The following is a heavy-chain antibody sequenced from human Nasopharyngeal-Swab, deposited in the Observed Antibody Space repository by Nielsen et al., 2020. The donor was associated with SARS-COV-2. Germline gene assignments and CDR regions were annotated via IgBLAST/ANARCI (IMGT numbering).Heavy chain of an antibody. J-gene: IGHJ4*02. D-gene: IGHD2-21*02. CDR3: ARGSCGGDCYSANFDY. CDR2: INWNSGRK. V-gene: IGHV3-9*01. CDR1: GFTFDDYT. Sequence: SLKISCAASGFTFDDYTMHWVRQAPGEGLEWVSGINWNSGRKGYADSVKGRFTISRDNAKNSLYLLMNSLRPEDTAVYYCARGSCGGDCYSANFDYWGQGNLVTVSS.